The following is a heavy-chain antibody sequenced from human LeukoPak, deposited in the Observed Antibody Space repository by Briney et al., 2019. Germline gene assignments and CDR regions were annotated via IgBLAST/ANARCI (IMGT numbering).Heavy chain of an antibody. CDR3: ARHYYGGNSPLDY. CDR1: GFTLDDYG. J-gene: IGHJ4*02. CDR2: IKWNGGST. D-gene: IGHD4-23*01. Sequence: GGSLRLSCAASGFTLDDYGMSWVRQAPGKGLEWVSNIKWNGGSTGYADSVKGRFTISRDNAKNSLYLQMNSLRAEDTALYYCARHYYGGNSPLDYWGQGTLVTVSS. V-gene: IGHV3-20*04.